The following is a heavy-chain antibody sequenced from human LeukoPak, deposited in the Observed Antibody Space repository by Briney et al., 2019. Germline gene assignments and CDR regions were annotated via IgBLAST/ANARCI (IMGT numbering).Heavy chain of an antibody. D-gene: IGHD3-10*01. CDR2: IYSGGST. V-gene: IGHV3-53*01. CDR1: GFTVSSNY. J-gene: IGHJ4*02. CDR3: AILKVVRGTWGPNFDY. Sequence: PGGSLRLSCAASGFTVSSNYMSWVRQAPGKGLEWVSVIYSGGSTYYTDSVKGRFTTSRDNSKNTLYLQMNSLRAEDTAVYYCAILKVVRGTWGPNFDYWGQGTLVTVSS.